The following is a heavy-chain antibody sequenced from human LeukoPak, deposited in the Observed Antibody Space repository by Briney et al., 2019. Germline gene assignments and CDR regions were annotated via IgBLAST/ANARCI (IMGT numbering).Heavy chain of an antibody. CDR2: INHSGST. V-gene: IGHV4-34*01. CDR3: ARGDIVVVTAIPSWYIDL. D-gene: IGHD2-21*02. Sequence: SSETLSLTCAVYGGSFSGYYWSWIRQPPGEGLEWIGEINHSGSTNYNPSLKSRVTISVDTSKNQFSLKLSSVTAADTAVYYCARGDIVVVTAIPSWYIDLWGRGTLVTVSS. CDR1: GGSFSGYY. J-gene: IGHJ2*01.